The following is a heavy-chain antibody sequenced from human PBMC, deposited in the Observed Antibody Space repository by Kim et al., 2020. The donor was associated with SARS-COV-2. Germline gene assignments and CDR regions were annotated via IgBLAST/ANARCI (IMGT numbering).Heavy chain of an antibody. CDR2: INSDGSST. V-gene: IGHV3-74*01. CDR1: GFTFSSYW. J-gene: IGHJ6*02. D-gene: IGHD3-22*01. Sequence: GGSLRLSCAASGFTFSSYWMHWVRQAPGKGLVWVSRINSDGSSTSYADSVKGRFTISRDNAKNTLYLQMNSLRAEDTAVYYCARVGYYYDSSGYYFPNYYYYGMDVWGQGATVTVSS. CDR3: ARVGYYYDSSGYYFPNYYYYGMDV.